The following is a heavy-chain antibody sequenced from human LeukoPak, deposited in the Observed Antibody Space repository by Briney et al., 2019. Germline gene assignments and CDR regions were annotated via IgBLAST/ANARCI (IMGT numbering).Heavy chain of an antibody. D-gene: IGHD3-10*02. Sequence: KPSQTLSLTCTVSGGSISSGSYYWSWIRQPAGKGLEWIGRIYTSGSTNYNPSLKSRVTISVDTSKNQFSLKLSSVTAADTAVYYCATYHFRGDTSHYFDYWGQGTLVTVSS. J-gene: IGHJ4*02. CDR3: ATYHFRGDTSHYFDY. CDR2: IYTSGST. CDR1: GGSISSGSYY. V-gene: IGHV4-61*02.